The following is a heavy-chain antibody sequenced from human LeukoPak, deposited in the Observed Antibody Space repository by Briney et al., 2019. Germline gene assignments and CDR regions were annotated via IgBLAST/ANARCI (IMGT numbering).Heavy chain of an antibody. D-gene: IGHD6-13*01. J-gene: IGHJ6*03. CDR1: GFTFSSYW. CDR3: ARTTDSSSWYYYYYYMDV. Sequence: PGGSLRLSCAASGFTFSSYWMSWVRQAPGKGLEWVANIKQDGSEKYYVDSVKGRFTISRDNAKNSLYLQMNSLRAEDTAVYYCARTTDSSSWYYYYYYMDVWGKGTMVTVSS. V-gene: IGHV3-7*01. CDR2: IKQDGSEK.